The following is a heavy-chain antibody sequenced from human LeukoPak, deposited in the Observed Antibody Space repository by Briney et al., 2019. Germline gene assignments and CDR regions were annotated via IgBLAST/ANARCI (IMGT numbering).Heavy chain of an antibody. CDR1: GFTFSTTW. V-gene: IGHV3-74*01. Sequence: GGSLRLSCAASGFTFSTTWMHWVRQAPGKGLVWVSRIISDGSITTYAGSVKGRFTISRDNAKNMLYLQMNNLRAEDTAVYFCATDRGYAFHIWGQGTMVTVSS. J-gene: IGHJ3*02. CDR2: IISDGSIT. CDR3: ATDRGYAFHI.